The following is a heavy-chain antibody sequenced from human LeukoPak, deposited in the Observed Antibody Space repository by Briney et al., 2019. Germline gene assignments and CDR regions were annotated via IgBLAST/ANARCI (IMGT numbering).Heavy chain of an antibody. CDR1: GGSISSSSYY. J-gene: IGHJ5*02. CDR2: IYYSGST. D-gene: IGHD3-3*01. V-gene: IGHV4-39*01. CDR3: ASTYYDFWSGYYNWFDP. Sequence: PSETLSLTCTVSGGSISSSSYYWGWIRQPPGKGLEWIGRIYYSGSTYYNPSLKSRVTISVDTSKDQFSLKLSSVTAADTAVYYCASTYYDFWSGYYNWFDPWGQGTLVTVSS.